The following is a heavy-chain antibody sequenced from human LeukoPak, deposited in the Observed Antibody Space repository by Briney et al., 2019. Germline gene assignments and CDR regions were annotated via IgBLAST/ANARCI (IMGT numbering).Heavy chain of an antibody. CDR3: VASAMVRGVIKLSHAFDI. CDR2: ISAYNGNT. D-gene: IGHD3-10*01. Sequence: ASVKVSCKASGYTFTSYGISWVRQAPGQGLEWMGWISAYNGNTNYAQKLQGRVTMTTDTSTSTAYMELRSLRSDDTAVYYCVASAMVRGVIKLSHAFDIWGQGTMVTVSS. V-gene: IGHV1-18*01. J-gene: IGHJ3*02. CDR1: GYTFTSYG.